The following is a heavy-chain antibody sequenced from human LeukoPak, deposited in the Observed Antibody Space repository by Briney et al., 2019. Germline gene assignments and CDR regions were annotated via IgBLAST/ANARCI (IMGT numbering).Heavy chain of an antibody. CDR3: ARESHGENYMDV. J-gene: IGHJ6*03. V-gene: IGHV3-33*01. CDR1: GFTFSSYG. CDR2: IWYDGSNK. Sequence: GGSLRLSCAASGFTFSSYGMHWVRQAPGKGLEWVAVIWYDGSNKYYADSVKGRFTISRDNSKNTLYLQMNSLRAEDTAVYYCARESHGENYMDVWGKGTTVTVSS. D-gene: IGHD3-10*01.